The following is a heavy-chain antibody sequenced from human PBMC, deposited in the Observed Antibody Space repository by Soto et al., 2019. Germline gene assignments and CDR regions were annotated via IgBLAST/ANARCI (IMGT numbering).Heavy chain of an antibody. D-gene: IGHD3-10*01. J-gene: IGHJ3*02. CDR2: INYSGTT. V-gene: IGHV4-31*03. CDR3: ARVSGTAFDI. Sequence: QVQLQESGPGLVKPSQTLSLTCTVSGGSISSGAYYWSWIRQHPGKALGRIGYINYSGTTYFSPSIQSRASMSADTSKNQFSLRLSSVTAADTAVYHGARVSGTAFDIWGQGTVVSVSS. CDR1: GGSISSGAYY.